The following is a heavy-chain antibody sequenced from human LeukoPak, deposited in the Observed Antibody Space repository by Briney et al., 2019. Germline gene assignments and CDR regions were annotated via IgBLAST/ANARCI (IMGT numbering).Heavy chain of an antibody. Sequence: GGSLRLSCVASGFIIGSYWMSWVRQAPGKGLEWVANIRQDGSEKYYVDSVKGRLTISRDNTKNSLYLQMNNLTAADTAIYYCARAGYYGDDAFDLWGQGTRVTVSS. V-gene: IGHV3-7*01. D-gene: IGHD2/OR15-2a*01. CDR2: IRQDGSEK. J-gene: IGHJ3*01. CDR1: GFIIGSYW. CDR3: ARAGYYGDDAFDL.